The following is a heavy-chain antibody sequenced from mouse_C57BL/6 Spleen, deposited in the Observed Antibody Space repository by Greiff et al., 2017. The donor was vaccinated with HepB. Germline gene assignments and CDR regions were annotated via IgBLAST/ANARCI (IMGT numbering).Heavy chain of an antibody. CDR1: GYTFTSYD. V-gene: IGHV1-85*01. CDR3: ARTYGSSRDY. Sequence: VQLQQSGPELVKPGASVKLSCKASGYTFTSYDINWVKQRPGQGLEWFGWIYPRDGSTKYNEKFKGKATLTVDTASSTAYMELHSLTSEDSAVYFCARTYGSSRDYWGQGTTLTVSS. J-gene: IGHJ2*01. D-gene: IGHD1-1*01. CDR2: IYPRDGST.